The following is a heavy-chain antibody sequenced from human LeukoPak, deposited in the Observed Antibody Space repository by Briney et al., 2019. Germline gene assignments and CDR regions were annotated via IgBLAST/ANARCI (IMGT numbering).Heavy chain of an antibody. CDR3: ARVPVWFGPEFDY. CDR2: IYYSGST. Sequence: SETLSLTCAVYGGSFSGYYWSWIRQPPGKGLEWIGYIYYSGSTNYNPSLKSRVTISVDTSKNQFSLKLSSVTAADTAVYYCARVPVWFGPEFDYWGQGTLVTVSS. D-gene: IGHD3-10*01. V-gene: IGHV4-59*01. J-gene: IGHJ4*02. CDR1: GGSFSGYY.